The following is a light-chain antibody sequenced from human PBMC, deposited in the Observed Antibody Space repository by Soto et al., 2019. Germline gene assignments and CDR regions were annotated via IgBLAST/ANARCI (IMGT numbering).Light chain of an antibody. CDR1: QSVGSSY. V-gene: IGKV3-20*01. CDR3: QQYDRSSGLT. Sequence: EIVLTQSPGTLSLSPGERATLSCRASQSVGSSYLAWHQHKLGQAPRLLIYGASSRATGIPDRFSGSGSGTDFTLTISRLEPEDFAVYYCQQYDRSSGLTFGGGTKVDIK. J-gene: IGKJ4*01. CDR2: GAS.